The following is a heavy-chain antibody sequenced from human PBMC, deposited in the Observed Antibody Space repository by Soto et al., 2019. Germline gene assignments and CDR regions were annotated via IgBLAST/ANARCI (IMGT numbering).Heavy chain of an antibody. CDR3: ARDPGSGWLGHFDS. V-gene: IGHV4-39*07. CDR2: IYYSGST. Sequence: SETLSLTCTVSGGSISSSSYYWGWIRQPPGKGLEWIGSIYYSGSTYSNPSLKSRVTISVDTSKNQFSLKLASVTAADTAVYYCARDPGSGWLGHFDSWGQGTLVTVSS. CDR1: GGSISSSSYY. J-gene: IGHJ4*02. D-gene: IGHD6-19*01.